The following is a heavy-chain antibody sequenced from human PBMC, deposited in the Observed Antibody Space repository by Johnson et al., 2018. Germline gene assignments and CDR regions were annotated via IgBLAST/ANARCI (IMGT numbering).Heavy chain of an antibody. CDR2: ISSSGSTI. CDR3: ARAPGGYCSSTSCYKGVYYYYGMDV. CDR1: GFTFSDYY. J-gene: IGHJ6*02. V-gene: IGHV3-11*01. Sequence: VQLVETGGGLVKPGGSLRLSCAASGFTFSDYYMSWIRQAPGKGLAWVSYISSSGSTIYSADSVTGRFTISRDNAQNSLYLQMNSLRAEDTAVYYCARAPGGYCSSTSCYKGVYYYYGMDVWGQGTTVTVSS. D-gene: IGHD2-2*01.